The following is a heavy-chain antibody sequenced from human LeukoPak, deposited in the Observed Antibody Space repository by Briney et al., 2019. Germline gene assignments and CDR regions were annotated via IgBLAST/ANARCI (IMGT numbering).Heavy chain of an antibody. CDR2: IKQDGSEK. CDR3: ARARAGYYFDY. Sequence: PGGSLRLSCAASGFAFSSNWMTWVRQAPGKGLEWVASIKQDGSEKYYVDSVKGRFTISRDNAKNSLYLQMNSLRAEDTAVYYCARARAGYYFDYWGQGTLVTVSS. D-gene: IGHD3-9*01. CDR1: GFAFSSNW. V-gene: IGHV3-7*01. J-gene: IGHJ4*02.